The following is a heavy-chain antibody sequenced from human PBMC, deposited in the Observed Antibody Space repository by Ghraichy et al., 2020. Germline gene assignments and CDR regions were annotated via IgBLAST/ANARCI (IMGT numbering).Heavy chain of an antibody. CDR3: AKNLRDGHPFYAY. D-gene: IGHD2/OR15-2a*01. CDR2: ISGGGDYI. CDR1: GFTFSSYA. J-gene: IGHJ4*02. V-gene: IGHV3-23*01. Sequence: GGSLRLSCEASGFTFSSYAMTWVRQPPGKGLEWLSAISGGGDYIYYADSVKGRFTISRDNPKNTLYLQMNSLRVEDTAVYFCAKNLRDGHPFYAYWGQGALVPVSS.